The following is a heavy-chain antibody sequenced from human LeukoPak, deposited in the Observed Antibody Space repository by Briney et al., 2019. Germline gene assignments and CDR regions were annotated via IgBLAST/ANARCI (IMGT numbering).Heavy chain of an antibody. CDR1: GYSISSGYY. V-gene: IGHV4-38-2*01. CDR3: ARHDYSNDWFDP. J-gene: IGHJ5*02. CDR2: IYHSGST. Sequence: SETLSLTCAVSGYSISSGYYWGWIRQPPGKGLEWIGGIYHSGSTFYNASLKSRVTISVDTSNNQFSLKLSSVTAADTAVYYCARHDYSNDWFDPWGQGTLVTVSS. D-gene: IGHD4-11*01.